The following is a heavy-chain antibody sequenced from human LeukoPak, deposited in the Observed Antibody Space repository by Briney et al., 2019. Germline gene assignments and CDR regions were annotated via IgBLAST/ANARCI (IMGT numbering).Heavy chain of an antibody. CDR1: GGSISSYY. V-gene: IGHV4-59*08. J-gene: IGHJ6*02. CDR2: ICYSGST. CDR3: ARSFGGSRVWFGGFGDV. D-gene: IGHD3-10*01. Sequence: SETLSLTCTVSGGSISSYYWSWIRQPPGKGLEWIGYICYSGSTNYNPSLKSRVTISVDTSKNQFSLKLSSVTAADTAVYYCARSFGGSRVWFGGFGDVWGQGTTVTVSS.